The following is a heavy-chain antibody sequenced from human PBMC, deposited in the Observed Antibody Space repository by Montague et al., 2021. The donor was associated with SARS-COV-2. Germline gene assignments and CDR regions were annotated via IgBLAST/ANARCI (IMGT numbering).Heavy chain of an antibody. CDR3: ARTEYNWNDWFDP. CDR2: IFHSGIT. J-gene: IGHJ5*02. D-gene: IGHD1-20*01. V-gene: IGHV4-59*13. Sequence: SETLSLTRSVSGGSISSYYWSWIRQSPGKGLGWIGYIFHSGITDXNPSLKSRVTISVDMSKNQFSLQLNSVTAADSAVYYCARTEYNWNDWFDPWGQGTLVTVSS. CDR1: GGSISSYY.